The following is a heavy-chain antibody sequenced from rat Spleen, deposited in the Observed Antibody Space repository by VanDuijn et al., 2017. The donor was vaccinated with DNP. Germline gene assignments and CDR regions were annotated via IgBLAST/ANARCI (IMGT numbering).Heavy chain of an antibody. V-gene: IGHV3-1*01. CDR1: GFPITSNF. J-gene: IGHJ2*01. D-gene: IGHD1-11*01. CDR3: ARTTEGVVTWN. Sequence: EVQLQESGPGLVKPSQSLSLTCSVTGFPITSNFWGWLRKFPGNKMEWLGHITHSDNTIYNPSLKSRISITRDTSKNQFFLQLNSVTTEDTATYYCARTTEGVVTWNWGQGVMVTVSS. CDR2: ITHSDNT.